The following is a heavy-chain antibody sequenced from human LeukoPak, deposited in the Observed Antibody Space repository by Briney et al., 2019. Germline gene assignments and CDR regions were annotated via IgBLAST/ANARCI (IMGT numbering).Heavy chain of an antibody. CDR2: IYLGDSDT. J-gene: IGHJ4*02. V-gene: IGHV5-51*01. Sequence: GESLQISFQGSGYSFPNYWIGWVRPVSGKGLEWMGIIYLGDSDTRYSPSFQGQVTISADKSISTAYLQWSSLKASDTAMYYCARHAPYTSGWLFDYWGQGTLVTVSS. D-gene: IGHD6-19*01. CDR3: ARHAPYTSGWLFDY. CDR1: GYSFPNYW.